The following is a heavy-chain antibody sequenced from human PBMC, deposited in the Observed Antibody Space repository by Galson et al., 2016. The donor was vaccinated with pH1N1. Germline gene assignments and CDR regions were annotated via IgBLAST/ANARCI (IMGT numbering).Heavy chain of an antibody. CDR3: ARALDGTGYYYYGMDD. Sequence: SLRLSCAGFGFTFRDYYMNWIRQAPGKGLEWISYIGSSGNTIYYADSVKGRFTISRDNTETSLYLQMNNLGAEDTAVYYCARALDGTGYYYYGMDDWGQGTTVTVSS. D-gene: IGHD3-10*01. CDR2: IGSSGNTI. CDR1: GFTFRDYY. V-gene: IGHV3-11*01. J-gene: IGHJ6*02.